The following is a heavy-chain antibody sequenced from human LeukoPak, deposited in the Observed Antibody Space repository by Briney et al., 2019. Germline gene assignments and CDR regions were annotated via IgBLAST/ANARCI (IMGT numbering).Heavy chain of an antibody. CDR1: GFTFSSYG. CDR2: IWYDGSNK. CDR3: ARDLFYGDDYYGMDV. D-gene: IGHD4-17*01. J-gene: IGHJ6*02. V-gene: IGHV3-33*01. Sequence: PGGSLRLSCAASGFTFSSYGMHSVRHAPGKGLEWVAVIWYDGSNKYYADSVKGRFTISRDNSKNTLYLQMNSLRAEDTAVYYCARDLFYGDDYYGMDVWGQGTTVTVSS.